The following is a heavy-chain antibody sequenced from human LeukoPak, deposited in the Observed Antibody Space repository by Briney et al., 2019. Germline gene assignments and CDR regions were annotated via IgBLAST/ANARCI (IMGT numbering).Heavy chain of an antibody. CDR1: GYTLTELS. V-gene: IGHV1-24*01. J-gene: IGHJ4*02. Sequence: ASVKVSCKVSGYTLTELSMHWVRQAPGKGLEWMGGFDPEDGETIYAQKFQGRVTMTEDTSTDTAYMELSSLRSEDTAVYYCATSPITMSPFDYWGQGTLVTVSS. CDR3: ATSPITMSPFDY. CDR2: FDPEDGET. D-gene: IGHD3-22*01.